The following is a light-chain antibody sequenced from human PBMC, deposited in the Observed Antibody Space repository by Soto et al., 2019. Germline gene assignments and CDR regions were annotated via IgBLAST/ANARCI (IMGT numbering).Light chain of an antibody. CDR1: SSDVGGYNY. J-gene: IGLJ1*01. V-gene: IGLV2-14*01. CDR2: DVS. Sequence: QSALTQPASVSGSPGQSITISCTATSSDVGGYNYVSWYQQHPGKAPKLMIYDVSNRPSGVSNRFSGSKSGNTASLTISGLQPEDEADYYCNSYTSSGTGVFGTGTKVTVL. CDR3: NSYTSSGTGV.